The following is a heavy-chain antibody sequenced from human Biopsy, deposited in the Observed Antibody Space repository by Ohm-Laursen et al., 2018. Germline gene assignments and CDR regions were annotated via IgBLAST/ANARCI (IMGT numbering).Heavy chain of an antibody. D-gene: IGHD4-23*01. V-gene: IGHV4-59*11. J-gene: IGHJ4*02. CDR3: ARGSNDFGGLYFPR. CDR1: GGSFTGHY. Sequence: TLSLTCTVSGGSFTGHYWSWIRQPPGKGLEWIGHISYTWYTSYNASLKSRVTISVDTSRNHFSLRLSSLTAADTAVYYCARGSNDFGGLYFPRWGQGTLLTVSS. CDR2: ISYTWYT.